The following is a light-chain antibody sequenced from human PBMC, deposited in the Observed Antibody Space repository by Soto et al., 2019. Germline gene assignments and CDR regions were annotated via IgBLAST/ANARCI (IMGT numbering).Light chain of an antibody. V-gene: IGKV1-33*01. Sequence: DIQMTQSPSSLSASVGDRVTITCQASQDIKNYLNWYQQKSGKAPKLLIYDASDLETGVPSRFSGSGSGTDFTFTINSLQPEDIATYYCQQYDNLPLTFGGGTNVDIK. CDR1: QDIKNY. J-gene: IGKJ4*01. CDR3: QQYDNLPLT. CDR2: DAS.